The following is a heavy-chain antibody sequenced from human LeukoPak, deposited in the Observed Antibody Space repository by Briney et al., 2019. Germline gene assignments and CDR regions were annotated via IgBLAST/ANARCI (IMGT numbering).Heavy chain of an antibody. Sequence: SETLSLTCTVSGGSISSGDYYWSWIRQPPGKGLEWIGYIYYSGSTYYNPSLKSRVTISVDTSKNQFSLQLNSVTPEDTAVYYCARDLVTTANWFDPWGQGTLVTVSS. J-gene: IGHJ5*02. CDR2: IYYSGST. CDR1: GGSISSGDYY. D-gene: IGHD4-17*01. CDR3: ARDLVTTANWFDP. V-gene: IGHV4-30-4*01.